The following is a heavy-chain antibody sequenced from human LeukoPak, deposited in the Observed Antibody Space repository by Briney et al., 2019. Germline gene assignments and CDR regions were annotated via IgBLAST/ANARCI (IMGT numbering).Heavy chain of an antibody. J-gene: IGHJ4*02. D-gene: IGHD2-2*01. V-gene: IGHV3-21*01. CDR2: ISSSSSYI. CDR3: ARDCSSTSCYLGFDY. Sequence: GGSLRLSCAASGFTFSSYSVNWVRQAPGKGLEWVSSISSSSSYIYYADSVKGRFTISRDNAKNSLYLQMNSLRAEDTAVYYCARDCSSTSCYLGFDYWGQGTLVTVSS. CDR1: GFTFSSYS.